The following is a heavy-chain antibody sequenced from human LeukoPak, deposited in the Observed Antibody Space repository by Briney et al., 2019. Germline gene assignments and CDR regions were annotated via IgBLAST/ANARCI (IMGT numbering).Heavy chain of an antibody. CDR3: ARGNGGWHDAFDI. J-gene: IGHJ3*02. CDR1: GFTFSSYS. CDR2: ISSSSSYI. V-gene: IGHV3-21*01. Sequence: GGSLRLSCAASGFTFSSYSMNWVRQAPGKGLEWVSSISSSSSYIYYADSVKGRFTISRDNAKNSLYLQMNSLRAEDTAVYYCARGNGGWHDAFDIWGQGTMVTVSS. D-gene: IGHD6-19*01.